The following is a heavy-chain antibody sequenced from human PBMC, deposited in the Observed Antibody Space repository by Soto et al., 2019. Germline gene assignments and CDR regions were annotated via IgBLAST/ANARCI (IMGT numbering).Heavy chain of an antibody. V-gene: IGHV1-69*01. D-gene: IGHD3-10*01. Sequence: QVQLVQSGAEVKKPGSSVKVSCKASGGTFSSYAISWVRQAPGQGLEWMGGIIPIFGTANYAQKFQGRVTITADESTSTAYMELSRLRSEDTAVYYCARADYGSGSYYYYYGMDVWGQGTTVTVSS. CDR3: ARADYGSGSYYYYYGMDV. J-gene: IGHJ6*02. CDR2: IIPIFGTA. CDR1: GGTFSSYA.